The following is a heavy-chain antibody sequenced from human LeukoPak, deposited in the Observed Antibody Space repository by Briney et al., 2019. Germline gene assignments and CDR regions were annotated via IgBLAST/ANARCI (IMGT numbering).Heavy chain of an antibody. CDR1: GGSFSGYY. V-gene: IGHV4-39*01. Sequence: SETLSLTCAVYGGSFSGYYWGWTRQPPGKGLEWIGSIYYSGTTYYNPSLKSRVTISVDTSKNQFSLKLSSVTAADTAVYYCARQNDFWSGYYDYYYGMDVWGQGTTVTVSS. CDR2: IYYSGTT. J-gene: IGHJ6*02. D-gene: IGHD3-3*01. CDR3: ARQNDFWSGYYDYYYGMDV.